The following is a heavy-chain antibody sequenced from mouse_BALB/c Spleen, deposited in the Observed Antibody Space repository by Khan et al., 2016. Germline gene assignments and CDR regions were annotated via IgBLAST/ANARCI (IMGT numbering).Heavy chain of an antibody. V-gene: IGHV9-3-1*01. J-gene: IGHJ3*01. CDR1: GYTFTNYG. CDR2: INTYTGEP. Sequence: QIQLVQSGPELKKPGETVRISCKASGYTFTNYGMNWVKQAPGKGLKWMGWINTYTGEPTYADDFKGRFAFSLATSASTAYLQNNNLKNEDTATYFCARQDYGSSRGFAYWGQGTLVTVSA. D-gene: IGHD1-1*01. CDR3: ARQDYGSSRGFAY.